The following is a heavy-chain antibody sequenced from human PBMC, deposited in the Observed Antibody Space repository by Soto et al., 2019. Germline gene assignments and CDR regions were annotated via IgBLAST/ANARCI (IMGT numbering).Heavy chain of an antibody. J-gene: IGHJ4*02. CDR2: INPNSGDT. CDR3: ARSPSY. CDR1: GYTLTGYY. Sequence: ASVKVSCKASGYTLTGYYMHWVRQAPGQGLEYMGWINPNSGDTNYAQKFQGRVTMTRDTSVSAVYMELSRLRSDDTALYYCARSPSYWGQGTLVTVS. V-gene: IGHV1-2*02.